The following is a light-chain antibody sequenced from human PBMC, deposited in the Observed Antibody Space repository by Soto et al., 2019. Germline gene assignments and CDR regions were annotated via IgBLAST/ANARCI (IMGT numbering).Light chain of an antibody. V-gene: IGKV3-11*01. CDR2: NAF. CDR3: QQRSNWPPFT. Sequence: EIVLTQSPATLSLSPGETATLSCRASQSISSPLAWYQQKPGQAPRLLIYNAFNRATGIPARFSGSGSATDFTLTISNLEPEDFAVYYCQQRSNWPPFTFGPGTKVDIK. CDR1: QSISSP. J-gene: IGKJ3*01.